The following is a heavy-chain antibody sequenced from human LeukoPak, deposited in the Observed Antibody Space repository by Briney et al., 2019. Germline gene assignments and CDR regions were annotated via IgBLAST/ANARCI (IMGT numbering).Heavy chain of an antibody. Sequence: PSETLSLTCAVYGGSFSGYYWSWIRQPQGKGLEWIGEINHSGSTNYNPSLKSRVTISVDTSKNQFSLKLSSVTAADTAVYYCARGHSSSWYRYWGQGTLVTVSS. CDR2: INHSGST. J-gene: IGHJ4*02. D-gene: IGHD6-13*01. CDR3: ARGHSSSWYRY. CDR1: GGSFSGYY. V-gene: IGHV4-34*01.